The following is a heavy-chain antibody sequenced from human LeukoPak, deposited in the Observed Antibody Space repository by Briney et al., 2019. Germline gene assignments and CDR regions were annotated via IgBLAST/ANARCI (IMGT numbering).Heavy chain of an antibody. D-gene: IGHD2-15*01. Sequence: SETLSLTCTVSGGSISSYYWSWIRQPPGKGLEWLGYIYYTGNTNYNPSLQSRVSVSVDKSKNQFSLKLRFVTAADTAVYYCARGGGGWRHYFDSWGQGTQVAVSS. V-gene: IGHV4-59*01. J-gene: IGHJ4*02. CDR3: ARGGGGWRHYFDS. CDR1: GGSISSYY. CDR2: IYYTGNT.